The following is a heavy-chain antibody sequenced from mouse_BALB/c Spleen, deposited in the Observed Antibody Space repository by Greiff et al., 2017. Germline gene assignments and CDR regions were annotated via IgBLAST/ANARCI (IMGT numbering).Heavy chain of an antibody. J-gene: IGHJ1*01. CDR2: ISYSGST. CDR3: ARSVITLWYFDV. V-gene: IGHV3-2*02. Sequence: ESGPGLVKPSQSLSLTCTVTGYSITSDYAWNWIRQFPGNKLEWMGYISYSGSTSYNPSLKSRISITRDTSKNQFFLQLNSVTTEDTATYYCARSVITLWYFDVWGAGTTVTVSS. D-gene: IGHD2-4*01. CDR1: GYSITSDYA.